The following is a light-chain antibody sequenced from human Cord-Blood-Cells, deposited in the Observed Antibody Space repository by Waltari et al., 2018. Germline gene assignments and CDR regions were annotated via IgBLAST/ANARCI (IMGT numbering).Light chain of an antibody. CDR2: EGS. J-gene: IGLJ2*01. V-gene: IGLV2-23*01. CDR3: CSYAGSSSVV. Sequence: QSALTQPASVSGSPGQSITISCTGTSSDVGSYNLVSWYQQHPGKAPKLMSYEGSKWPSGVSNRFSGSKSGNTASLTISGLQAEDDADYYCCSYAGSSSVVFGGGTKLTVL. CDR1: SSDVGSYNL.